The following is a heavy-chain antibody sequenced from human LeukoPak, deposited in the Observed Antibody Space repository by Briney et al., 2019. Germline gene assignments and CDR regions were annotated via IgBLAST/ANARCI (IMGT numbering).Heavy chain of an antibody. CDR2: ISYDGSNK. V-gene: IGHV3-30*04. CDR3: ATYPSGSYAY. CDR1: GFTFSSYA. J-gene: IGHJ4*02. D-gene: IGHD3-10*01. Sequence: AGGSLRLSCAASGFTFSSYAMHWVRQAPGKGLEWVAVISYDGSNKYYADSVKGRFTISRDNSKNTLYLQMNSLRAEDTAVYYCATYPSGSYAYWGQGTLVTVSS.